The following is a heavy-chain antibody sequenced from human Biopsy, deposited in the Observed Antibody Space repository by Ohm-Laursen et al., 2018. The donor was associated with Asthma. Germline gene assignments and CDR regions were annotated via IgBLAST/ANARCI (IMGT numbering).Heavy chain of an antibody. D-gene: IGHD3-22*01. V-gene: IGHV3-9*01. Sequence: SLRLSCAASGFEFDEYTMHWVRQAPGKGLEWVSGISWNSATIGYADSVEGRFTISRDNAKNSVFLHMDSLRPEDTAFYYCAKVRSDWVITESFDYWGQGVLVTVSS. CDR2: ISWNSATI. CDR3: AKVRSDWVITESFDY. J-gene: IGHJ4*02. CDR1: GFEFDEYT.